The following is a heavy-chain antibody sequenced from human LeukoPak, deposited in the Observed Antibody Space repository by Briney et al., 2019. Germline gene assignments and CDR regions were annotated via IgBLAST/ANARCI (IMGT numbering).Heavy chain of an antibody. CDR1: GYTFTGYY. Sequence: GASVKVSCKASGYTFTGYYMHWVRQAPGQGLERMGWINPNSGGTNYAQKFQGRVTMTRDTSISTAYMELSRLRSDDTAVYYCARINYYDFWSGQFDYWGQGTLVTVSS. V-gene: IGHV1-2*02. J-gene: IGHJ4*02. CDR2: INPNSGGT. CDR3: ARINYYDFWSGQFDY. D-gene: IGHD3-3*01.